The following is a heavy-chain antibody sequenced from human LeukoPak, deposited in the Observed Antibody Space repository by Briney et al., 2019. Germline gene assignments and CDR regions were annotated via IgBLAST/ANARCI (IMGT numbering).Heavy chain of an antibody. J-gene: IGHJ6*04. D-gene: IGHD3-10*02. V-gene: IGHV3-23*01. CDR1: GFTFSNYG. Sequence: GGTLRLSCAASGFTFSNYGMNWVRLAPGKGLEWVSGIRCRGETKYYADSVKGRFTISRDNSKNSLYLQMNSLRAEDTAVYYCAALGITMIGGVWGKGTTVTISS. CDR2: IRCRGETK. CDR3: AALGITMIGGV.